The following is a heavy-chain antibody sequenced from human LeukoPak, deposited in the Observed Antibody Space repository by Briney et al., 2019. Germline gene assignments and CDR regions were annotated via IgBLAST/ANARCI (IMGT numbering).Heavy chain of an antibody. CDR2: INWNGGST. Sequence: GGSLRLSCAASGFTFDDYGMSWVRQAPGKGLEWVSGINWNGGSTGYADSVKGRFTISRDNAKNTLYLQMNSLRAEDTALYYCARSYCSSTSCPGWGHYFDYWGQGTLVTVSS. CDR3: ARSYCSSTSCPGWGHYFDY. V-gene: IGHV3-20*04. CDR1: GFTFDDYG. J-gene: IGHJ4*02. D-gene: IGHD2-2*01.